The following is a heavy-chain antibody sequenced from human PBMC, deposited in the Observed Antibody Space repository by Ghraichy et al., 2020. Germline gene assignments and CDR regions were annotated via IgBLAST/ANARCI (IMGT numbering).Heavy chain of an antibody. CDR2: INHSGST. Sequence: SETLSLTCAVYGGFFSGYYWSWIRQPPGKGLEWIGEINHSGSTNYNPSLKSRVTISVDTSKNQFSLKLSSVTAADTAVYYCARQPGAKNYYDSRGGVDYWGQGTLVTVSS. CDR3: ARQPGAKNYYDSRGGVDY. V-gene: IGHV4-34*01. D-gene: IGHD3-22*01. J-gene: IGHJ4*02. CDR1: GGFFSGYY.